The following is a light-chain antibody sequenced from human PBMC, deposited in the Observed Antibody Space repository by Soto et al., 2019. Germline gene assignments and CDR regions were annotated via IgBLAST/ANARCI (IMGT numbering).Light chain of an antibody. CDR1: QSVSSY. V-gene: IGKV3-11*01. CDR3: QQRSSWPRT. CDR2: DAS. Sequence: EIVLTQSPATLSLSPGKRATLSCRASQSVSSYLAWYQQKPGQVPRLVIYDASNRATGIPGRFSGSGSGTDFTLTISSLEPEDFGVYYCQQRSSWPRTFGQGTKVEIK. J-gene: IGKJ1*01.